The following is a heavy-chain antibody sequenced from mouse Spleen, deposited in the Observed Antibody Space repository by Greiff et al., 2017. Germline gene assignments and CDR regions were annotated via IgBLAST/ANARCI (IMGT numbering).Heavy chain of an antibody. Sequence: VQLQQSGPGLVAPSQSLSITCTVSGFSLTNYGVHWVRQPPGKGLEWLVVIWSDGSTSYNSALKSRLSISKDNSKSQVFLKMNSLQTDDTAMYYCARNAYYRYDEGYYAMDYWGQGTSVTVSS. CDR3: ARNAYYRYDEGYYAMDY. V-gene: IGHV2-6*02. CDR1: GFSLTNYG. CDR2: IWSDGST. D-gene: IGHD2-14*01. J-gene: IGHJ4*01.